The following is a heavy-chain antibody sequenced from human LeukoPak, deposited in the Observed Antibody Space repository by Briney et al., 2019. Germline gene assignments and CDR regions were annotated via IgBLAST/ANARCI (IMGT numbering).Heavy chain of an antibody. Sequence: ASVKVSCKASGYTFTSYGISWVRQAPGQGLEWMGWISAYNGNTNYAQELQGRVTMTTDTSTSTAYMELRSLRSDDTAVYYCAREVDIVLMVYAKDNWFDPWGQGTLVTVSS. V-gene: IGHV1-18*01. CDR3: AREVDIVLMVYAKDNWFDP. CDR1: GYTFTSYG. D-gene: IGHD2-8*01. J-gene: IGHJ5*02. CDR2: ISAYNGNT.